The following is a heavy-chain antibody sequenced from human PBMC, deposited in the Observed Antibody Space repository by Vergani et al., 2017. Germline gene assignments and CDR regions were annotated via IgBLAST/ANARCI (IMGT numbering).Heavy chain of an antibody. Sequence: QVQLQESGPGLVKPSQTLSLTCTVSGGSISSGSYYWSWIRQPAGKGLEWIGYIYYSGSTNYNPSLKSRVTISVDTSKNQFSLKLSSVTAADTAVYYCARIFPLLRGYFDYWGQGTLVTVSS. CDR3: ARIFPLLRGYFDY. CDR1: GGSISSGSYY. V-gene: IGHV4-61*10. D-gene: IGHD3-22*01. CDR2: IYYSGST. J-gene: IGHJ4*02.